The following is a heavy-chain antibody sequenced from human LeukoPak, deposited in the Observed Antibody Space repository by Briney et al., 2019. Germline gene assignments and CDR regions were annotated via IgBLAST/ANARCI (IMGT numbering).Heavy chain of an antibody. CDR2: ISGSGGST. J-gene: IGHJ4*02. CDR1: GFTFSSYA. CDR3: AKVPFRCDSSGPLDY. Sequence: GGSLRLSCAASGFTFSSYAMSWVRQAPGKGLEWVSAISGSGGSTYYADSVKGRFTISRDNSKNTLYLQMNSLRAEDTAVYYCAKVPFRCDSSGPLDYWGQGTLVTVSS. V-gene: IGHV3-23*01. D-gene: IGHD3-22*01.